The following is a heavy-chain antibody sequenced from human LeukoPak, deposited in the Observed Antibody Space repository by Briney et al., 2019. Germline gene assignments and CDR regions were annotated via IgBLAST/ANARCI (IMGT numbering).Heavy chain of an antibody. CDR1: GFTGNNNY. CDR3: ARDPGIRNGMDV. V-gene: IGHV3-53*01. D-gene: IGHD2/OR15-2a*01. Sequence: GGSLRLSCAASGFTGNNNYKTWVRQAPGKGLEWVSVIYSGGTTYYADSVKGRFTISRDNSKNTLYLQMNSLRVDDTAVYYCARDPGIRNGMDVWGQGTTVTVSS. J-gene: IGHJ6*02. CDR2: IYSGGTT.